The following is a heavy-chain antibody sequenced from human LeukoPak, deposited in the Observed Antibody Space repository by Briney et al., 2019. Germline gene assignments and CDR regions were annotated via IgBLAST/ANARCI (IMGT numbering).Heavy chain of an antibody. Sequence: GGSLRLSCAASGFTFKLYWMHWVRQVPGKRPVWVSRINDDGSDTVYADSVRGRFTISRDDAKNTVHLQMNNLRAEDTAVYHCVRGGPSTWSWGQGTLVTVSS. CDR3: VRGGPSTWS. V-gene: IGHV3-74*01. J-gene: IGHJ5*02. CDR1: GFTFKLYW. D-gene: IGHD2-15*01. CDR2: INDDGSDT.